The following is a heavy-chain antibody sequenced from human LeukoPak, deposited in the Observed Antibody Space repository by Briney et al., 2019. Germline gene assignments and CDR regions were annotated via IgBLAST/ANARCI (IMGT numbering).Heavy chain of an antibody. J-gene: IGHJ6*02. D-gene: IGHD2-8*02. Sequence: ASVKVSCKASGGTFSSYAISWVRQAPGQGLEWMGWMNPNSGNTGYAQKLQGRVTMTRNTSISTAYMELSSLRSEDTAVYYCARLVNGMDVWGQGTTVTVSS. CDR3: ARLVNGMDV. V-gene: IGHV1-8*02. CDR1: GGTFSSYA. CDR2: MNPNSGNT.